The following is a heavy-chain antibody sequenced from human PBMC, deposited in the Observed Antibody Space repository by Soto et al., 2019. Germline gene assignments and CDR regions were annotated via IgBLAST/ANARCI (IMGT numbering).Heavy chain of an antibody. Sequence: QVQLVESGGGVVQPGRSLRLSCAASGFTFSSYGMHWVRQAPGKGLEWVAVISYDGSNKYYADSVKGRFTISRDNSKNTLYLQMNSLRAEDTAAYYCEKEVNGSYYFYYGMDVWGQGTTVTVSS. CDR3: EKEVNGSYYFYYGMDV. CDR1: GFTFSSYG. CDR2: ISYDGSNK. D-gene: IGHD1-26*01. V-gene: IGHV3-30*18. J-gene: IGHJ6*02.